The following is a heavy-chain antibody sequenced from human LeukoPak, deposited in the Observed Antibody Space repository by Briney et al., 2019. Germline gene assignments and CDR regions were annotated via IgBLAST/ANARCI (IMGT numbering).Heavy chain of an antibody. CDR1: GDSVSSNSAA. CDR3: AREGISSSWYPADFDY. J-gene: IGHJ4*02. Sequence: SQTLSLTCAISGDSVSSNSAAWNWIRQSPSRGLEWLGRTYYRSKWYNDYAVSVKSRITINPDTSKNQFSLQLNSVTAADTAVYYCAREGISSSWYPADFDYWGQGTLVTVSS. CDR2: TYYRSKWYN. D-gene: IGHD6-13*01. V-gene: IGHV6-1*01.